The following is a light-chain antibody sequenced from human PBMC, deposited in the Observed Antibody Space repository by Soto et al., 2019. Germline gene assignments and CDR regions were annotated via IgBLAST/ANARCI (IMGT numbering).Light chain of an antibody. CDR3: QQYNSYAGALT. CDR2: KAS. CDR1: QSISSW. J-gene: IGKJ4*01. V-gene: IGKV1-5*03. Sequence: DIQMTQSPSTLSASVGDRVTITCRASQSISSWLAWYQQKPGKAPKLLIYKASSLEIGVPSRFSGSGSGTEFTLTISILQPDDFATYYSQQYNSYAGALTFGGGTKLEIK.